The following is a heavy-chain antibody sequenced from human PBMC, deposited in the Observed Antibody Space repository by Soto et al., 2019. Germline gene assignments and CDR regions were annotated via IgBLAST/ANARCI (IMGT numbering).Heavy chain of an antibody. CDR3: ARVAGSGWYDA. Sequence: PSETLSLTCAVSGGSIVSGGYSWCWIRQPPGRGLDWFGSAYPRVSTYYDPSLKSRVTIPLHLSKNQFALNLNSVTAADTAVYYCARVAGSGWYDAWGQGTLVTVSS. CDR1: GGSIVSGGYS. D-gene: IGHD6-19*01. J-gene: IGHJ5*02. V-gene: IGHV4-30-2*01. CDR2: AYPRVST.